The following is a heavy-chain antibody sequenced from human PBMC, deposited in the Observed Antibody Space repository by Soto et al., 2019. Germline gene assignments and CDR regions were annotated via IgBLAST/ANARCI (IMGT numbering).Heavy chain of an antibody. Sequence: SVKGSCKASGFTFTSSAVQWVRQARGQRLEWIGWIVVGSGNTNYAQKFQERVTITRDMSTSTAYMELSSLRSEDTAVYYCAADIEDTAMGSPGGMDVWGQGTTVPVSS. CDR2: IVVGSGNT. CDR3: AADIEDTAMGSPGGMDV. V-gene: IGHV1-58*01. D-gene: IGHD5-18*01. CDR1: GFTFTSSA. J-gene: IGHJ6*02.